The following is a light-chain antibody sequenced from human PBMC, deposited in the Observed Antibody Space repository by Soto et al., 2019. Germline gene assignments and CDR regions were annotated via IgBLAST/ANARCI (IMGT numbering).Light chain of an antibody. CDR3: NSYTGSRTYV. CDR2: EVS. J-gene: IGLJ1*01. V-gene: IGLV2-18*02. Sequence: SVLTQPPSVSGSPGQSVAISCTGTSSDVGSYNRVSWYQQPPGAAPKLMIYEVSNRPSGVPDRFSGSKSGNTASLTISGLQAEDEADYYCNSYTGSRTYVFGTGTKVTVL. CDR1: SSDVGSYNR.